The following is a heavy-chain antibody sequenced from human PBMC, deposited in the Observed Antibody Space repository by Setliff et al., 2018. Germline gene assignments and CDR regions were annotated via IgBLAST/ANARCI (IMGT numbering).Heavy chain of an antibody. CDR3: ARVYSGSGCYAGLES. D-gene: IGHD6-19*01. CDR1: GFTLRNYG. CDR2: ISYDGSNK. V-gene: IGHV3-30*03. J-gene: IGHJ4*02. Sequence: GGSLRLSCAASGFTLRNYGMHWVRQAPGKGLEWVAVISYDGSNKYYAGSVKGRFTISRDNSKNTLYLQMNSLRPEDTAVYYCARVYSGSGCYAGLESWGQGTPVTVSS.